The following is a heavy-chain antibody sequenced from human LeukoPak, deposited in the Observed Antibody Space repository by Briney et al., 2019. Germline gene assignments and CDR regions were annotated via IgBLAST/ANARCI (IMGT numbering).Heavy chain of an antibody. J-gene: IGHJ6*03. Sequence: GGSLRLSCAASGFTFSSYAMSWVRQAPGKGLEWVSGISGSGGSTYYADSVKGRFTISRDNSNNTLYLQMNSLRAEDTAMYYCAKEGAYYGSGSYIGHYMDVWGKGTTVTV. CDR1: GFTFSSYA. CDR3: AKEGAYYGSGSYIGHYMDV. V-gene: IGHV3-23*01. D-gene: IGHD3-10*01. CDR2: ISGSGGST.